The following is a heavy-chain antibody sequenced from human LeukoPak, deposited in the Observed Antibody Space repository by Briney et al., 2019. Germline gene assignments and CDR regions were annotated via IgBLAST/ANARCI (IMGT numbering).Heavy chain of an antibody. D-gene: IGHD3-22*01. CDR2: MNPNSGNT. J-gene: IGHJ4*02. Sequence: ASVTVSCTASGYTFTSYDINWVRQATGQGLEWMGWMNPNSGNTGYAQKFQGRVTMTRNTSISTAYMELSSLRSEDTAVYYCASRPRYYYDSSGYSLIDYWGQGTLVTVSS. CDR1: GYTFTSYD. CDR3: ASRPRYYYDSSGYSLIDY. V-gene: IGHV1-8*01.